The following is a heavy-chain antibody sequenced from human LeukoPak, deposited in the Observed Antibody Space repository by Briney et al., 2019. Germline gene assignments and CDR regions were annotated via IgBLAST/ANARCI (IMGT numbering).Heavy chain of an antibody. Sequence: RGTLSLSCGASGFTFSSYAMSWARQAPGKGLKCGSAISGSGGSTYYADAVKGRFTIKRNNSNNALFLKMNSLRTEYMAVYYCAKNPAYYYDSSGYYYEGGTFNYFDYWGQGTLVTVSS. CDR3: AKNPAYYYDSSGYYYEGGTFNYFDY. V-gene: IGHV3-23*01. CDR1: GFTFSSYA. D-gene: IGHD3-22*01. CDR2: ISGSGGST. J-gene: IGHJ4*02.